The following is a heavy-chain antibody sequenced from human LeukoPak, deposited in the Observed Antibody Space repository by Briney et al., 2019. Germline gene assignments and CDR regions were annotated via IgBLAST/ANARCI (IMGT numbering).Heavy chain of an antibody. CDR2: NYSGGST. J-gene: IGHJ4*02. CDR1: GFTVSSNY. CDR3: VIAARPPFDY. V-gene: IGHV3-66*02. Sequence: SGGSLRLTCAASGFTVSSNYMSWVRQAPGKGLEWVSVNYSGGSTYYADSVKGRFTISRDNSKNTLYLQMNSLRAEDTAVYYCVIAARPPFDYWGQGTLVTVSS. D-gene: IGHD6-6*01.